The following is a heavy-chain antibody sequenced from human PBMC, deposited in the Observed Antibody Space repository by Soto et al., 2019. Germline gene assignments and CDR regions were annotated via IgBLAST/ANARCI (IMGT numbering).Heavy chain of an antibody. D-gene: IGHD3-10*01. CDR2: ISPRSGSA. V-gene: IGHV1-2*02. J-gene: IGHJ6*02. CDR1: GYTFNDYY. Sequence: ASVKVSCKASGYTFNDYYIHWVRQAPGQGLEWMGWISPRSGSANFAQRFQGRVSMTRGTSITTAYMELRRLKSDDSAVYYCARGTFYGPAYGMDVWGQGTTVTVSS. CDR3: ARGTFYGPAYGMDV.